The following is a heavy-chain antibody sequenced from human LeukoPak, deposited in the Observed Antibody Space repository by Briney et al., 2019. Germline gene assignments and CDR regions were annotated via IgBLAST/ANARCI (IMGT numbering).Heavy chain of an antibody. CDR3: ARIPVDPNIAIRESYYYYGMDV. CDR1: GYTFTKYA. CDR2: INAGNGNT. Sequence: ASVKVSCKASGYTFTKYAMHWARQAPGQRLEWMGWINAGNGNTKYSQKFQGRVTITRDTSASTAHMELSSLRSEDTAVYYCARIPVDPNIAIRESYYYYGMDVWGQGTTVTVSS. V-gene: IGHV1-3*01. J-gene: IGHJ6*02. D-gene: IGHD3-10*01.